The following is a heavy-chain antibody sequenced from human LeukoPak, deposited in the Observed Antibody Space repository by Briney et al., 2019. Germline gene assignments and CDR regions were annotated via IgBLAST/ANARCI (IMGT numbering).Heavy chain of an antibody. J-gene: IGHJ4*02. CDR2: ISYDGSNK. CDR1: GFTFSNYW. CDR3: ATHYYDSSGYFSPDC. D-gene: IGHD3-22*01. Sequence: GGSLRLSCAASGFTFSNYWMHWVRQAPGKGLEWVAIISYDGSNKYYADSVKGRFSISKDNSKNTLYLQMNSLGAEDTAVYYCATHYYDSSGYFSPDCWGQGTLVTVSS. V-gene: IGHV3-30-3*01.